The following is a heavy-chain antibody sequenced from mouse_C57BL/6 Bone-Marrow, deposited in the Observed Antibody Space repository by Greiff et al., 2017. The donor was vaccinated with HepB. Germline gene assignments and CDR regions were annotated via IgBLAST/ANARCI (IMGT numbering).Heavy chain of an antibody. V-gene: IGHV1-64*01. D-gene: IGHD1-1*01. CDR3: ARLAIYYYGPWFAY. CDR1: GYTFTSYW. J-gene: IGHJ3*01. Sequence: QVQLQQPGAELVKPGASVKLSCKASGYTFTSYWMHWVKQRPGQGLEWIGMFHPNSGSTNYNEKFKSKATLTVDKSSSTAYMQLSSLTSEDSAVYYCARLAIYYYGPWFAYWGQGTLVTVSA. CDR2: FHPNSGST.